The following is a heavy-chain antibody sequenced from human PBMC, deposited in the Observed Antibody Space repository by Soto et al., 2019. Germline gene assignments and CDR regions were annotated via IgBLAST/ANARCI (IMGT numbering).Heavy chain of an antibody. CDR3: ARDTDCISTSCLLPYGMDV. CDR1: GFTFSSYA. D-gene: IGHD2-2*01. J-gene: IGHJ6*02. Sequence: GGSLRLSCAASGFTFSSYAMSWVRQAPGKGLEWVSAISGSGGSTYYADSVKGRFTISRDNSKNTLYLQMNSLRAEDTAVYYCARDTDCISTSCLLPYGMDVWGQGTTVTVSS. V-gene: IGHV3-23*01. CDR2: ISGSGGST.